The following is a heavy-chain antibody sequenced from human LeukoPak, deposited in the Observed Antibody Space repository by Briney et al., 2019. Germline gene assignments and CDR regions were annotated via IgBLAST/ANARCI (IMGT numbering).Heavy chain of an antibody. Sequence: GGSLRLSCAASGFTFSSYGMHWVRQAPGKGLEWVAVISRDGSNKYYADSMKGRLTISRDNSKNTLYLQMNSLRGEDTAVYYCAKAMYADYDSSDLWGQGTLVTISS. V-gene: IGHV3-30*18. J-gene: IGHJ4*02. CDR3: AKAMYADYDSSDL. CDR1: GFTFSSYG. CDR2: ISRDGSNK. D-gene: IGHD3-22*01.